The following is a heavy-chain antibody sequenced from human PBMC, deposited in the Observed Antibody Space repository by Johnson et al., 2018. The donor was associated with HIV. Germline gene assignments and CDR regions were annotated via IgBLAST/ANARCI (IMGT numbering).Heavy chain of an antibody. CDR3: ARRRDGSGSYGAFDI. CDR1: GFTFSSYW. D-gene: IGHD3-10*01. Sequence: EVQLVESGGGLVQPGGSLRLSCAASGFTFSSYWMSWVRQAPGKGLEWVANIKQDGSEKYYVDSVKGRFTISRDNAKNSLYLQMNSLRAEDTALYYCARRRDGSGSYGAFDIWGQGTMVTVSS. J-gene: IGHJ3*02. V-gene: IGHV3-7*05. CDR2: IKQDGSEK.